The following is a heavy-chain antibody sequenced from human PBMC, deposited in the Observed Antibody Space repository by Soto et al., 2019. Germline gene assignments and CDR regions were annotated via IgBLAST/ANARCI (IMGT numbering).Heavy chain of an antibody. V-gene: IGHV4-4*02. CDR1: GDSVSSSFW. J-gene: IGHJ4*02. CDR3: VRVGFWSGYPYFDY. Sequence: QVHLLESGPGLVKPSGTLSLTCAVSGDSVSSSFWWSWVRQSPGKGLEWLGEVFHSGSSNYNPSLKKRVTMSVDKAENQVSLTLTSVTAADTAVYYCVRVGFWSGYPYFDYWGQGAQVAVSP. CDR2: VFHSGSS. D-gene: IGHD3-3*01.